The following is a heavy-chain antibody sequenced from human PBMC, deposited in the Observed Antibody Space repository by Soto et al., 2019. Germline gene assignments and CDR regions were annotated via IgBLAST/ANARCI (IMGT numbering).Heavy chain of an antibody. CDR2: IYWDDDK. V-gene: IGHV2-5*02. Sequence: PTETLTLTCRFSGFSLTTSGVGVGWIRQSPGKAPEWLALIYWDDDKRYSASLKSRLTITKDISKNQVVLTVSDLDPTDTATYYCAHRVLRTVFGLVTTTAIYFDFWGQGTPVTVSS. CDR3: AHRVLRTVFGLVTTTAIYFDF. D-gene: IGHD3-3*01. J-gene: IGHJ4*02. CDR1: GFSLTTSGVG.